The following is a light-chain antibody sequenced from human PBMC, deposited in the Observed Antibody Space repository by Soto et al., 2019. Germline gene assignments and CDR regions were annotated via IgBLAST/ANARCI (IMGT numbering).Light chain of an antibody. V-gene: IGKV1-5*01. Sequence: DIQMTQFPSTLSASVGDRVTITCRASQTISGWLAWYQQKPGKAPKLLIYDASSLESGVPSRFSGSESGTEFTLTICSLQPDDIATYYCQQYKSLYTFGQGTKLEIK. CDR2: DAS. J-gene: IGKJ2*01. CDR3: QQYKSLYT. CDR1: QTISGW.